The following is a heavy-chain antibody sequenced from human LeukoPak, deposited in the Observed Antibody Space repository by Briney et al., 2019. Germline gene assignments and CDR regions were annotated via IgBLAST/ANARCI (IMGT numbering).Heavy chain of an antibody. CDR2: ISYDGSNK. J-gene: IGHJ4*02. D-gene: IGHD3-10*01. CDR3: ARDRGFFDY. CDR1: GFTFSSYA. Sequence: GGSLRLSCAASGFTFSSYAMHWVRQAPGKGLEWVAVISYDGSNKYYADSVKGRFTISRDNSKNTLYLQMNCLRAEDTAVNYCARDRGFFDYWGQGTLVTVSS. V-gene: IGHV3-30-3*01.